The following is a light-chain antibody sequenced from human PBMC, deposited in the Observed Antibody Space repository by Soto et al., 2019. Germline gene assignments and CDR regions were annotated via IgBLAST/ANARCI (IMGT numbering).Light chain of an antibody. CDR1: QSFSSN. J-gene: IGKJ1*01. CDR2: GAS. Sequence: EIVMTQSPATLSVSPGERATLSCRASQSFSSNLAWYQQKPGQAPRLLIYGASARATGVPARFSGSGSETEFTLTISRLQSEDFAVYYCQQYGNWPRTFGQGTKVEIK. CDR3: QQYGNWPRT. V-gene: IGKV3-15*01.